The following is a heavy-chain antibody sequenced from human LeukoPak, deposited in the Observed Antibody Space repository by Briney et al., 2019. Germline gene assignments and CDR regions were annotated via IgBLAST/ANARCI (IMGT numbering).Heavy chain of an antibody. CDR3: ARDLTSVYSSSGDSDY. CDR2: ISSSSSYI. CDR1: GFTFSSYS. D-gene: IGHD6-13*01. V-gene: IGHV3-21*01. J-gene: IGHJ4*02. Sequence: GGSLRLSCAASGFTFSSYSMNWVRQAPGKGLEWVSSISSSSSYIYYADSVKGRFTISRDNAKNSLYLQMNSLRAEDTAVYYCARDLTSVYSSSGDSDYWGQGTLVTVSS.